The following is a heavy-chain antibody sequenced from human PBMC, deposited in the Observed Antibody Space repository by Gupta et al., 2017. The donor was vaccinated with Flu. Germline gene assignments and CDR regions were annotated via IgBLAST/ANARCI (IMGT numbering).Heavy chain of an antibody. J-gene: IGHJ6*02. CDR1: GFTFSSYW. CDR3: ARDLVAVAGTFHYYYYGMDV. D-gene: IGHD6-19*01. Sequence: EVQLVESGGGLVQPGGSLRLSCAASGFTFSSYWMSWVRQAPGKGLEWVANIKQDGSEKYYVDSVKGRFTISRDNAKNSLYLQMNGLRAEDTAVYYCARDLVAVAGTFHYYYYGMDVWGQGTTVTVSS. V-gene: IGHV3-7*01. CDR2: IKQDGSEK.